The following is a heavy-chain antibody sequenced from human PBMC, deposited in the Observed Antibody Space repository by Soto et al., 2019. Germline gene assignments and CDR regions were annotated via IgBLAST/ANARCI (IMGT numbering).Heavy chain of an antibody. J-gene: IGHJ5*02. CDR3: ARDLYHYGSGGNNWFDP. CDR1: GGTFSSYA. D-gene: IGHD3-10*01. CDR2: IIPIFGTA. V-gene: IGHV1-69*13. Sequence: ASVKVSCKASGGTFSSYAISWVRQAPGQGLEWMGGIIPIFGTANYAQKFQGRVTITADESMSTAYMELSSLRSEDTAVHYCARDLYHYGSGGNNWFDPWGQGTLVTVSS.